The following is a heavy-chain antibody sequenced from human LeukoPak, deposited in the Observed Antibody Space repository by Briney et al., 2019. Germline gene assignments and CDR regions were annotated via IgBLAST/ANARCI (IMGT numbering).Heavy chain of an antibody. D-gene: IGHD3-22*01. CDR3: ARAPNYDSSGYYYGPGNAFDI. CDR1: GYTFTSYY. CDR2: INAGNGNT. V-gene: IGHV1-3*03. Sequence: ASVKVSCKASGYTFTSYYMHWVRQAPGQRLEWMGWINAGNGNTKYSQEFQGRVTITRDTSASTAYMELSSLRSEGMAVYYCARAPNYDSSGYYYGPGNAFDIWGQGTMVTVSS. J-gene: IGHJ3*02.